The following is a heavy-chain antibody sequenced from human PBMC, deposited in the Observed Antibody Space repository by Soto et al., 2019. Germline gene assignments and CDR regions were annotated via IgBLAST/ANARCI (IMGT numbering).Heavy chain of an antibody. D-gene: IGHD5-12*01. J-gene: IGHJ3*02. V-gene: IGHV4-59*08. CDR3: ARQNSGYDSRDDAFDI. CDR2: IYYSGST. Sequence: QVQLQESGPGLVKPSETLSLTCTVSGGSISSYYWSWIRQPPGKGLEWIGYIYYSGSTNYNPSLKSRVTISVDTSKNQFSLKLSSVTAADTAVYYCARQNSGYDSRDDAFDIWGQGTMVTVSS. CDR1: GGSISSYY.